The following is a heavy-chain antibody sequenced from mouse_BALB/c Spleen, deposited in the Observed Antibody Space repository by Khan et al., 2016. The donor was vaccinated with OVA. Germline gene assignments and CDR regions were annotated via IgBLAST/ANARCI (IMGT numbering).Heavy chain of an antibody. Sequence: EVHLVESGGGLVQPGGSRKLSCAASGFTFSNFGMHWVRQAPEQGLEWVAYINSGSTTVYYAVTVRGRFTISRDNTKNTLFLQMTSLRSEDTAIYYCARWDYYDYDGFDYWGQGTTLTVSS. CDR3: ARWDYYDYDGFDY. D-gene: IGHD2-4*01. CDR2: INSGSTTV. V-gene: IGHV5-17*02. CDR1: GFTFSNFG. J-gene: IGHJ2*01.